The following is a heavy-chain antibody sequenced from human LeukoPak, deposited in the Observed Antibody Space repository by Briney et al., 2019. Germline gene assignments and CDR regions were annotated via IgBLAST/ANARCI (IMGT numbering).Heavy chain of an antibody. CDR2: IYYSGST. V-gene: IGHV4-30-4*02. Sequence: PSETLSLTCTVSGGSISSGDYYWSWIRQPPGKGLEWIGYIYYSGSTYYNPSLKSRVTISVDTSKNQFSLKLSSVTAADTAVYYCARDKRHYDFWSGTASNWFDPWGQGTLVTVSS. J-gene: IGHJ5*02. D-gene: IGHD3-3*01. CDR3: ARDKRHYDFWSGTASNWFDP. CDR1: GGSISSGDYY.